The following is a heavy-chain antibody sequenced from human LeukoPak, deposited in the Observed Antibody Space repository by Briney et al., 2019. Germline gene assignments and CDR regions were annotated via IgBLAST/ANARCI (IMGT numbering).Heavy chain of an antibody. J-gene: IGHJ4*02. Sequence: ASVKVSCKASGYTFTSYGISWVRQAPGQGLEWMGIINPGGGSTSYAQKFQGRVTMTRDTSTSTVYMELSSLRSEDTAVYYCARDPQIYYYDSSGYYLDYWGQGTLLTVSS. CDR1: GYTFTSYG. CDR2: INPGGGST. D-gene: IGHD3-22*01. CDR3: ARDPQIYYYDSSGYYLDY. V-gene: IGHV1-46*01.